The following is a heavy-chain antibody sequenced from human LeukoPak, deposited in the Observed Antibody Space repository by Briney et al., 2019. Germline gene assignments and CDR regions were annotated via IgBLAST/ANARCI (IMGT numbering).Heavy chain of an antibody. V-gene: IGHV3-53*01. CDR3: AGYGSGSLRRLLLVGNWFDC. CDR2: IYSGDST. Sequence: PGGSLTLPCAPCGFTVSSNYMSGARQAPGEGVEGVSVIYSGDSTYYADSVKGRFTIFRDNSKNTLYLQMNSLRAEDTAVYDWAGYGSGSLRRLLLVGNWFDCWGQGTLVTVSS. D-gene: IGHD3-10*01. J-gene: IGHJ5*01. CDR1: GFTVSSNY.